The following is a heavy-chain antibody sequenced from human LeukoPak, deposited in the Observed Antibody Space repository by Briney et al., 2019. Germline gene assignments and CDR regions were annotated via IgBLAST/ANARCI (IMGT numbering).Heavy chain of an antibody. J-gene: IGHJ4*02. D-gene: IGHD6-19*01. CDR3: ARASQWLAFDY. V-gene: IGHV3-66*01. Sequence: AGSLRLSSSASGFTFSNYAMTWVRQAPGKGLEWVSVIYNDDNTNYADSVKGRFAISRDSSTNTLYLQMNSLRAEDTAVYFCARASQWLAFDYWGRGTLVTVTS. CDR2: IYNDDNT. CDR1: GFTFSNYA.